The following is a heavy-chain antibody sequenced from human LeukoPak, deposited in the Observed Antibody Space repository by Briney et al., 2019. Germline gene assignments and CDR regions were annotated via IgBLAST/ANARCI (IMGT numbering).Heavy chain of an antibody. D-gene: IGHD5-18*01. Sequence: SETLSLTCTVSGGSISSYYWSWIRQPPGKGLEWIGYIYYSGSTYYNPSLKSRVSISLDTSKNQFSLKLTSVTAADTAVYYCASGRYIYGPDAFDIWGQGTMVTVSS. V-gene: IGHV4-59*12. CDR3: ASGRYIYGPDAFDI. J-gene: IGHJ3*02. CDR2: IYYSGST. CDR1: GGSISSYY.